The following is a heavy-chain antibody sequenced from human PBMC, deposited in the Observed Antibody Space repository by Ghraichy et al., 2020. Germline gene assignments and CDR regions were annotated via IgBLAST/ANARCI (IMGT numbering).Heavy chain of an antibody. V-gene: IGHV1-2*02. CDR1: GYILTDYY. CDR3: ARGGREIYYYYYFMDV. CDR2: INPNSGGA. J-gene: IGHJ6*03. Sequence: ASVKVSFKASGYILTDYYIHWVRQAPGQGLEWMGWINPNSGGANYEQNFQDRVTMTRDTSISTAYMELSRLRFDDTAVYYCARGGREIYYYYYFMDVWGKGTTVTVSS.